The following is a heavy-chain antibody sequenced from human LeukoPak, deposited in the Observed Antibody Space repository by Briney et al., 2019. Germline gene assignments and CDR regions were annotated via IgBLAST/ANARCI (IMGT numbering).Heavy chain of an antibody. CDR2: ITDSGDGT. J-gene: IGHJ4*02. Sequence: GGSLRLSCEASGFTFSSSAMSWVRQAPGKGLEWVSSITDSGDGTYYADSVKGRFTISRDDSKNTLYLQMNSLRAEDTAVYYCAKDSPVATRWGQGTLVTVSS. D-gene: IGHD2-15*01. CDR3: AKDSPVATR. CDR1: GFTFSSSA. V-gene: IGHV3-23*01.